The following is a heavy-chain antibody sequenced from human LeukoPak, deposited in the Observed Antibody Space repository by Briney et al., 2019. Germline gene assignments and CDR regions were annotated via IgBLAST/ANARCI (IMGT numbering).Heavy chain of an antibody. CDR3: ASTRVSSANDYDFWSGYSWFDP. V-gene: IGHV1-69*02. J-gene: IGHJ5*02. CDR1: GGTFSSYT. Sequence: GASVKVSCKASGGTFSSYTISWVRQAPGQGLEWMGRIIPILGIANYAQKFQGRVTITADKSTSTAYMELSSPRSEDTAVYYCASTRVSSANDYDFWSGYSWFDPWGQGTLVTVSS. D-gene: IGHD3-3*01. CDR2: IIPILGIA.